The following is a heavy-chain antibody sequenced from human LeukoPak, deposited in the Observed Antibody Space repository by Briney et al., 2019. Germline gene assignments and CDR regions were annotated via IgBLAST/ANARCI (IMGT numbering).Heavy chain of an antibody. CDR1: GFTFSSSA. Sequence: GGSPRLSCAASGFTFSSSAMSWVRQAPGKGLEWVSTVRGNGGSTYYADSVKGRFTLSRDNSKNTLFLQMNSLRADDTAVYFCASGGGWVFFNWGQGTLVTVSS. CDR3: ASGGGWVFFN. V-gene: IGHV3-23*01. J-gene: IGHJ4*02. D-gene: IGHD6-19*01. CDR2: VRGNGGST.